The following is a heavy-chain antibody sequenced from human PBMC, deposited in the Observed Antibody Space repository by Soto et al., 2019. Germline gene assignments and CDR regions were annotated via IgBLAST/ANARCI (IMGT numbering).Heavy chain of an antibody. V-gene: IGHV5-51*01. Sequence: GESLKISCKGSGYTFTTYWIVWVRQMPGKGLEWMGIIYPGDSDTRYSPSFQGQVTISADKSISTAYLQWSSLKASDTAMYYCASPGPLLYSGAFDIWGQGTMVTVSS. D-gene: IGHD2-2*02. CDR2: IYPGDSDT. CDR3: ASPGPLLYSGAFDI. CDR1: GYTFTTYW. J-gene: IGHJ3*02.